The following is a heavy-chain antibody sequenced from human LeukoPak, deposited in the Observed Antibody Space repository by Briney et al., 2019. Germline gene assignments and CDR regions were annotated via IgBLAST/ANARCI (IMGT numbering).Heavy chain of an antibody. J-gene: IGHJ4*02. V-gene: IGHV1-69*05. D-gene: IGHD4-17*01. Sequence: SVKVSCKASGGTFSSYAISWVRQAPGQGLEWMGRIIPIFGTANYAQKFQGRLTITTDESTSTAYMELSSLRSEDTAVYYCARGDYGDYVVFDYWGQGTLVTVPS. CDR2: IIPIFGTA. CDR1: GGTFSSYA. CDR3: ARGDYGDYVVFDY.